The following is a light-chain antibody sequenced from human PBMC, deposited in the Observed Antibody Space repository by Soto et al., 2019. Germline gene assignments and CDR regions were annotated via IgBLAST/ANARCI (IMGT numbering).Light chain of an antibody. V-gene: IGKV3-11*01. CDR2: DTS. CDR3: QQRRNWPT. J-gene: IGKJ1*01. CDR1: QSVDYY. Sequence: EIVLTQSPATLSLTPGERATLSCRASQSVDYYLAWYQQKPGQAPRLLIFDTSNRATGIPARFSGSGSGTDFTLTISSLEPEDFAVYYCQQRRNWPTFGQGTKVEIK.